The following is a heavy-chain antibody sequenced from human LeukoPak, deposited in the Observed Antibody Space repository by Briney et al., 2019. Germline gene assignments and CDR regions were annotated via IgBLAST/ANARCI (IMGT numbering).Heavy chain of an antibody. J-gene: IGHJ5*01. CDR3: ATDGMVRGPDAWFDS. V-gene: IGHV4-61*02. CDR2: IYTRGST. CDR1: GGSISSGSYY. Sequence: SQTLSLTCTVSGGSISSGSYYWSWIRQPAGKGLEWIGRIYTRGSTNYNPSLKSRVTMSVDTSKNQFSLKLSSVTAADTAVYYCATDGMVRGPDAWFDSWGQGTLVTVSS. D-gene: IGHD3-10*01.